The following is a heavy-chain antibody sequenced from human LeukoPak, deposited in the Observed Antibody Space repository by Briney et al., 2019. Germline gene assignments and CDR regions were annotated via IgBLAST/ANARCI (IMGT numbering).Heavy chain of an antibody. CDR1: GYSISSGYY. CDR3: ARSSSYLFRAFDI. Sequence: SETLSLTCTVSGYSISSGYYWGWIRQPPGKGLEWIGSIYHSGSTYYNPSLKSRVTISVDTSKNQFSLKLSSVTAADTAVYYCARSSSYLFRAFDIWGQGTMVTVSS. V-gene: IGHV4-38-2*02. J-gene: IGHJ3*02. D-gene: IGHD6-6*01. CDR2: IYHSGST.